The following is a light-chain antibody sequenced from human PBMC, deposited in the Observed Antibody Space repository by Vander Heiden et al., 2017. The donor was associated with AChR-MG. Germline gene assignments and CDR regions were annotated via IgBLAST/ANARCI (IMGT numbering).Light chain of an antibody. CDR2: DVS. V-gene: IGLV2-14*01. Sequence: QSALTQPASVSGSPGQSITISCTGTSSDVGGYNYVSWYQQHPGKAPKLMSYDVSNRPSGVSNRFSGSKSGNTASLTISGLQAEDEADYDCCSYTSSSTLYVVFGGGTKLTVL. CDR3: CSYTSSSTLYVV. CDR1: SSDVGGYNY. J-gene: IGLJ2*01.